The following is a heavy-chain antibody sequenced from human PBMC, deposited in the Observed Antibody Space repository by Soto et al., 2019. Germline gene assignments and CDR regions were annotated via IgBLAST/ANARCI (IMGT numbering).Heavy chain of an antibody. Sequence: SETLSLTCAVYGGSFSGYYWSWIRQPPGKGLEWIGEINHSGSTNYIPSLKSRVTISVDTSKNQFSLKLSSVTAADTAVFYCARTYSSSSTPFVYWGQGTLVTVSS. V-gene: IGHV4-34*01. J-gene: IGHJ4*02. CDR3: ARTYSSSSTPFVY. D-gene: IGHD6-13*01. CDR2: INHSGST. CDR1: GGSFSGYY.